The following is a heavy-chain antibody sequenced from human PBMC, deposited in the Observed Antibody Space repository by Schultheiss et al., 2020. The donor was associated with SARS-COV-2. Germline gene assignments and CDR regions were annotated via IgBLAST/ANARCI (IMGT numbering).Heavy chain of an antibody. D-gene: IGHD5-24*01. CDR1: GFTFSDYY. Sequence: GGSLRLSCAASGFTFSDYYMSWIRQAPGKGLEWVSYISSSGSTIYYADSVKGRFTISRDNSKNTLYLQMNSLRAEDTAVYYCARDLRDGIFDYWGQGTLVTVSS. CDR3: ARDLRDGIFDY. V-gene: IGHV3-11*04. J-gene: IGHJ4*02. CDR2: ISSSGSTI.